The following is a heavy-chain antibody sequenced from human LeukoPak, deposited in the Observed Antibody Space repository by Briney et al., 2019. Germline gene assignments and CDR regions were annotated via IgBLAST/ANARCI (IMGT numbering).Heavy chain of an antibody. CDR1: GNYW. CDR2: INSDGSWT. J-gene: IGHJ4*02. D-gene: IGHD2-2*01. CDR3: VSFYETY. V-gene: IGHV3-74*01. Sequence: GGSLRLSCAASGNYWMHWVRQAPGKGLVWVSHINSDGSWTSYADPVKGRFTISKDNAKNTVYLQMNNLRAEDTAVYYCVSFYETYWGRGTLVTVSS.